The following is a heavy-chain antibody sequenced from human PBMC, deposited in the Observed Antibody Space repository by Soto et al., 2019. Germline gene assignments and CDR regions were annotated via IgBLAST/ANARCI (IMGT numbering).Heavy chain of an antibody. CDR2: ISATGGGT. Sequence: PGGSLRLSCAASGFKFSNYAMSWVRQAPGKGLEWVSLISATGGGTYYADSVKGRFTISRDNSKNTLYLQMNSLRAEDTAVYYCARSLGYCSSTSCYSYYGMDVWGQGTTVTVSS. J-gene: IGHJ6*02. D-gene: IGHD2-2*02. V-gene: IGHV3-23*01. CDR1: GFKFSNYA. CDR3: ARSLGYCSSTSCYSYYGMDV.